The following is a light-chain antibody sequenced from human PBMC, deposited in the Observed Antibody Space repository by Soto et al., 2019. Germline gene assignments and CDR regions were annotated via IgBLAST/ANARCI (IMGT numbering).Light chain of an antibody. CDR1: QSVGSD. CDR3: QQCVPAPPIT. J-gene: IGKJ5*01. CDR2: DIF. V-gene: IGKV3D-15*01. Sequence: EIGRTQSPATLSESPGEGATLPCMASQSVGSDLAWYQQTPGQAPRLVIYDIFTRATGVPTRISGSGSGTELPLTIVRVEPEDFAVYYCQQCVPAPPITFG.